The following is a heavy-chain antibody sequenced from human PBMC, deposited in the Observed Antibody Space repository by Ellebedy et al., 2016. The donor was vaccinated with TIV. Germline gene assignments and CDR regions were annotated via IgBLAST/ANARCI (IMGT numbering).Heavy chain of an antibody. V-gene: IGHV5-51*01. CDR3: ARHLGYADSDIDF. J-gene: IGHJ4*02. Sequence: GESLKISCQGSGYDFTDFWIGWVRQMPGKGLESMGIIYPGDSDTRYSPSFQGQVPISVDKSIRTAYLQWNSLKASDSAMFYCARHLGYADSDIDFWGQGTLVTVSS. CDR2: IYPGDSDT. CDR1: GYDFTDFW. D-gene: IGHD4-17*01.